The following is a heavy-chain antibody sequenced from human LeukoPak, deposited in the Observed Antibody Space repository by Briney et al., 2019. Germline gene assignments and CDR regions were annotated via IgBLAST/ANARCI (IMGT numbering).Heavy chain of an antibody. D-gene: IGHD2-2*01. Sequence: SETLSLTCTVSGGSISSYYWSWIRQPAGKGLEWIGRIYTSGSTNYNPSLKSRVTMSVDTSKNQFSLKLSSVTAADTAVYYCARTWTVSRTSNYYYYGMDVWGQGTTVTVSS. V-gene: IGHV4-4*07. CDR1: GGSISSYY. CDR3: ARTWTVSRTSNYYYYGMDV. J-gene: IGHJ6*02. CDR2: IYTSGST.